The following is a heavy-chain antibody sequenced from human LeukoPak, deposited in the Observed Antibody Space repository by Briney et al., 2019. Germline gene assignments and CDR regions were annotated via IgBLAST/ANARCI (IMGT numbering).Heavy chain of an antibody. J-gene: IGHJ4*02. CDR1: GYTSTDYY. D-gene: IGHD6-19*01. CDR3: ARGRVSVGDASGWSG. V-gene: IGHV1-2*02. Sequence: ASVKVSCKASGYTSTDYYMHWVRQAPGQGLEWMGWLNPNSGGTKYAEKFQGRVTMTRDTSISTAYMELSSLSSDDTAAYYCARGRVSVGDASGWSGWGQGTLVTVSS. CDR2: LNPNSGGT.